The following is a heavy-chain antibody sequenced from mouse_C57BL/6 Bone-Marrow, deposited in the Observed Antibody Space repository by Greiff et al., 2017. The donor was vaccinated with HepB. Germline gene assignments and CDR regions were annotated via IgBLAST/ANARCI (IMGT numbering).Heavy chain of an antibody. V-gene: IGHV5-16*01. CDR1: GFTFSDYY. Sequence: EVKVVESEGGLVQPGSSMKLSCTASGFTFSDYYMAWVRQVPEKGLEWVANINYDGSSTYYLDSLKSRFIISRDNAKNILYLQMSSLKSEDTATYYCARVGPAWFAYWGQGTLVTVSA. J-gene: IGHJ3*01. CDR3: ARVGPAWFAY. CDR2: INYDGSST. D-gene: IGHD4-1*01.